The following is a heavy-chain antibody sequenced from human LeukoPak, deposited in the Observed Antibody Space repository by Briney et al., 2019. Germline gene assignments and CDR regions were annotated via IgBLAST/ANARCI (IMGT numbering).Heavy chain of an antibody. J-gene: IGHJ4*02. CDR2: MNPNSGNT. CDR1: GYTFTSYD. CDR3: ARDLGDTYGSVGDFDY. Sequence: ASVKVSCKASGYTFTSYDINWVRQATGQGLEWMGWMNPNSGNTGYAQKFQGRVTITRNTSISTAYMELSGLRSEDTAVYYCARDLGDTYGSVGDFDYWGQGTLVTVSS. D-gene: IGHD3-10*01. V-gene: IGHV1-8*03.